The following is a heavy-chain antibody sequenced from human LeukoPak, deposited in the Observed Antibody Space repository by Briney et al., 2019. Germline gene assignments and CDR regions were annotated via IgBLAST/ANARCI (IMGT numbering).Heavy chain of an antibody. V-gene: IGHV1-2*02. J-gene: IGHJ3*02. CDR1: GYTFTGYY. Sequence: ASVKVSCKASGYTFTGYYMHWVRQAPGQGLEWMGWINPNSGGTNYAQKFQGRVTMTRDTSISTAYMELSRLRSDDTAVYYCARDCRSTSCYIHAFDIWGQGTMVTVSS. CDR3: ARDCRSTSCYIHAFDI. CDR2: INPNSGGT. D-gene: IGHD2-2*02.